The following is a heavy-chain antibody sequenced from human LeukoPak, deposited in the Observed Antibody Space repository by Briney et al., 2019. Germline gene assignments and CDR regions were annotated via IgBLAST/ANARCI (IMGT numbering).Heavy chain of an antibody. D-gene: IGHD6-6*01. Sequence: SETLSLTCTVSGGSISSYYWSWIRQPPGKGLVWIGYIYYSGSTNYNPSLKSRVTISVDTSKNQFSLKLSSVTAADTAVYYCARVDLEYSSSAGNYWGQGTLVTVSS. J-gene: IGHJ4*02. CDR1: GGSISSYY. V-gene: IGHV4-59*01. CDR3: ARVDLEYSSSAGNY. CDR2: IYYSGST.